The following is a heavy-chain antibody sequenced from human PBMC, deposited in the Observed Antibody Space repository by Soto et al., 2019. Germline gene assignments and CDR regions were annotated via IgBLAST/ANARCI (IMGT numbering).Heavy chain of an antibody. CDR3: ARESGDWPLNWLDP. J-gene: IGHJ5*02. CDR2: ITSDGKSK. Sequence: SGGSQRLSCAASGFNFSNHWMHWVRQRPAEGLVWVSRITSDGKSKAYAESVKGRFAISRDNAKNTLYLQMNGLTAEDTAVYYCARESGDWPLNWLDPWGQGTLVTVSS. CDR1: GFNFSNHW. D-gene: IGHD2-21*02. V-gene: IGHV3-74*01.